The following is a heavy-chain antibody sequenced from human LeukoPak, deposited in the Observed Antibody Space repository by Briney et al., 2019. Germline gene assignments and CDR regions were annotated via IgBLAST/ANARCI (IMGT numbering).Heavy chain of an antibody. CDR1: GFTFSSYG. J-gene: IGHJ4*02. V-gene: IGHV3-30*18. D-gene: IGHD5-24*01. CDR2: ISYDGSNK. CDR3: ANPLEMARLLFDY. Sequence: GRSLRLSCAASGFTFSSYGMHWVRQAPGKGLEWVAVISYDGSNKYYADSVKGRFTISRDNSKNTLYLQMNSLRAEDTAVYYCANPLEMARLLFDYWGQGTLVTVSS.